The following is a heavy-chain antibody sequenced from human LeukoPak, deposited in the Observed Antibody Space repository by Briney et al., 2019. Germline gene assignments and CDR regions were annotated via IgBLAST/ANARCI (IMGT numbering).Heavy chain of an antibody. J-gene: IGHJ1*01. V-gene: IGHV3-23*03. D-gene: IGHD4-17*01. CDR3: AKDRAPTVTITARN. Sequence: GGSLRLSCAASGFTFSSYAMHWVRQAPGKGLEWVSVIYSGGSTYYADSVKGRFTISRDNSKNTLYLQMNSLRAEDTAVYYCAKDRAPTVTITARNWGQGTLVTVSS. CDR1: GFTFSSYA. CDR2: IYSGGST.